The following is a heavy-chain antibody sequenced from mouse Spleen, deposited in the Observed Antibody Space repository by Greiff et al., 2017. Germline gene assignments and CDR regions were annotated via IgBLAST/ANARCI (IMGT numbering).Heavy chain of an antibody. J-gene: IGHJ2*01. CDR2: ISSGGSYT. D-gene: IGHD1-1*01. CDR1: GFTFSSYA. V-gene: IGHV5-9-3*01. CDR3: ARHQDYGSLFDY. Sequence: EVKLVESGGGLVKPGGSLKLSCAASGFTFSSYAMSWVRQTPEKRLEWVATISSGGSYTYYPDSVKGRFTISRDNAKNTLYLQMSSLRSEDTAMYYCARHQDYGSLFDYWGQGTTLTVSS.